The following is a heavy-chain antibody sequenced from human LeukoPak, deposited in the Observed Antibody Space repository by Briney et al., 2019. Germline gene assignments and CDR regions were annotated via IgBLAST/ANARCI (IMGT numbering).Heavy chain of an antibody. CDR3: ARQVVIIPSSRGGPWFDP. Sequence: SETLSLTCTVSGGSISSYYWSWIRQPAGKGLEWIGRIYTSGSTNYNPSLKSRVTISVDASKNQISLKLSSVTAADTAVYYCARQVVIIPSSRGGPWFDPWGQGTLVAVSS. D-gene: IGHD2/OR15-2a*01. J-gene: IGHJ5*01. CDR1: GGSISSYY. CDR2: IYTSGST. V-gene: IGHV4-4*07.